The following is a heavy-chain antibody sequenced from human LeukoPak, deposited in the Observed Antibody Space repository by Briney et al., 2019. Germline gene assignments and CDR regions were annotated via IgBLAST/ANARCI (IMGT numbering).Heavy chain of an antibody. CDR3: TRDRMDTGTYFDY. CDR1: GYTFTTYG. V-gene: IGHV1-18*01. J-gene: IGHJ4*02. Sequence: ASVKVSCRSSGYTFTTYGITWVRQAPGQGLEWMGWISTYNGNTNYAQKLQGRVTMTTDTSTSTAYMELRSLRSDDTAMYYCTRDRMDTGTYFDYWGQGTLVTVSS. CDR2: ISTYNGNT. D-gene: IGHD5-18*01.